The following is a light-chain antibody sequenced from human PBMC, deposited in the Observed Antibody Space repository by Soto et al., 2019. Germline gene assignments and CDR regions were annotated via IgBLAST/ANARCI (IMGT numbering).Light chain of an antibody. J-gene: IGKJ1*01. CDR1: QSVNSN. CDR2: DAS. CDR3: QQSNNWPKT. Sequence: EIVMTQSPATLSVSTGETATLSCRASQSVNSNLAWYQQKPGQAPRLLISDASTRAAGLPARFSGSGSGTEFTLTISSLQSEDFAVYFCQQSNNWPKTFGQGTKV. V-gene: IGKV3-15*01.